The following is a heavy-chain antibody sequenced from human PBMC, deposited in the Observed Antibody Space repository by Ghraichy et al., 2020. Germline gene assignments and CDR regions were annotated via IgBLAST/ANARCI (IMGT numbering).Heavy chain of an antibody. CDR2: INHSGST. V-gene: IGHV4-34*01. Sequence: SETLSLTCAVYGGSFSGYYWSWIRQPPGKGLEWIGEINHSGSTNYNPSLKSRVTISVDTSKNQFSLKLSSVTAADTAVYYCASATTDYYDSPRIDYWGQGTLVTVSS. J-gene: IGHJ4*02. CDR3: ASATTDYYDSPRIDY. D-gene: IGHD3-22*01. CDR1: GGSFSGYY.